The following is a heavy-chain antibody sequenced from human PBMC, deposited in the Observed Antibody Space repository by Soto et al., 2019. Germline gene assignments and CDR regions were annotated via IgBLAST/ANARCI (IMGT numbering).Heavy chain of an antibody. CDR3: GSDQSGIGWYVDWFDP. CDR1: GYNIQSHA. CDR2: INAGNGNT. Sequence: QVHFMQSGPEVKKPGASVRVSCKASGYNIQSHAIHWVRQAPGQRLEWRGWINAGNGNTKYSENFEGRVTFTRDTAATTLYMELTSLTSEDTAVYFCGSDQSGIGWYVDWFDPWGQGTLVTVSS. D-gene: IGHD6-19*01. J-gene: IGHJ5*02. V-gene: IGHV1-3*01.